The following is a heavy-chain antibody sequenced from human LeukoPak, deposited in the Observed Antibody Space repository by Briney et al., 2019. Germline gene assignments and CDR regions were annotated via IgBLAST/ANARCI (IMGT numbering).Heavy chain of an antibody. V-gene: IGHV4-61*01. CDR3: ARGFRDGYNLVDY. D-gene: IGHD5-24*01. Sequence: PSETLSLTCTVSGGSISSSSYYWSWIRQPPGKGLEWIGYIYYSGSTNYNPSLKSRVTISVDTSKNQFSLKLSSVTAADTAVYYCARGFRDGYNLVDYWGQGTLVTVSS. CDR1: GGSISSSSYY. CDR2: IYYSGST. J-gene: IGHJ4*02.